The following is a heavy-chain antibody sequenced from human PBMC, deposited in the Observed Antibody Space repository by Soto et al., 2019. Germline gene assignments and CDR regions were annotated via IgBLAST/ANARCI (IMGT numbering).Heavy chain of an antibody. CDR1: GYTFTSYG. Sequence: ASVKVSCKASGYTFTSYGISWVRQAPGQGLEWMGWISAYNGSTYYADSVKGRFTISRDNSKNTLYLQMNSLRAEDTAVYYCARSSLYSGSSLGYYYGMDVWGQGTTVTVSS. D-gene: IGHD1-26*01. V-gene: IGHV1-18*01. J-gene: IGHJ6*02. CDR3: ARSSLYSGSSLGYYYGMDV. CDR2: ISAYNGST.